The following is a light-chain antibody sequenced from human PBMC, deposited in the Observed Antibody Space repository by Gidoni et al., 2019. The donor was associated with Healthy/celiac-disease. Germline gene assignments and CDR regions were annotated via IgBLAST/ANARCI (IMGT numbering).Light chain of an antibody. J-gene: IGKJ5*01. CDR1: QSFSSY. CDR2: DAS. V-gene: IGKV3-11*01. CDR3: QQRSNWPVT. Sequence: EIVLTQSPATLSLSPGERATLSCRASQSFSSYLAWYQQKPGQAPRLLIYDASNRATCIPARFSGRGAGTDFTLTISSLEHEDFADYYWQQRSNWPVTFGQGTRLEIK.